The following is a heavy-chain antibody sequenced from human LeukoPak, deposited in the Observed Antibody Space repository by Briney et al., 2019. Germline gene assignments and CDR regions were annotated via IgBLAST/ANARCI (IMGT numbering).Heavy chain of an antibody. D-gene: IGHD3-22*01. CDR1: GFSVKTNY. J-gene: IGHJ4*02. Sequence: GGSLRLSCAASGFSVKTNYMSWVRQAPGKGLEWVSILYPGDNKHYADSVKGRFTISRDNSKNTLYLQMNSLRAEDTAVYYCAKEDYYDNSGVDYWGQGTLVTVSS. CDR3: AKEDYYDNSGVDY. V-gene: IGHV3-53*01. CDR2: LYPGDNK.